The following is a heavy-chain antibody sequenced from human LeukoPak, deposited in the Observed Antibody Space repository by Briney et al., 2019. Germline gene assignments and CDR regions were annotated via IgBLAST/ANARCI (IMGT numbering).Heavy chain of an antibody. J-gene: IGHJ4*02. D-gene: IGHD6-19*01. CDR3: ARDRDSSGLFDY. Sequence: GGSLRLSCAASGFTFSSYDMHWVRQATGKGLEWVSAIGTAGDTYYPGSVKGRFTISRDNAKNSLYLQMNSLRAEDTAVYYCARDRDSSGLFDYWGQGTLVTVSS. CDR2: IGTAGDT. CDR1: GFTFSSYD. V-gene: IGHV3-13*01.